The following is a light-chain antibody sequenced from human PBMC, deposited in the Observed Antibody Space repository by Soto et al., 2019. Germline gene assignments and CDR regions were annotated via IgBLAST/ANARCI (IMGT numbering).Light chain of an antibody. J-gene: IGLJ2*01. CDR2: DND. Sequence: QAVLTQPPSASGTPGQRVTISCSGRGSNIGSYYVYWYQQLPGTAPKLLIYDNDQRPSGVPDRFSVSKSGTSASLAISGLRSEDEADDYCAAWDDSLSGPVFGGGTKLTVL. CDR1: GSNIGSYY. CDR3: AAWDDSLSGPV. V-gene: IGLV1-47*02.